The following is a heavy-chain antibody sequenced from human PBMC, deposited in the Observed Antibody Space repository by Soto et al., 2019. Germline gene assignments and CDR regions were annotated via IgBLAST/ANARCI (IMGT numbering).Heavy chain of an antibody. Sequence: QVQLVESGGGVVQPGRSLRLSCAASGFTFSSYGMHWVRQAPGKGLEWVAVISYDGSNKYYADSVKGRFTISRDNSKNTLYLQMNSLRAEDTAVYYGAKATSDRWSDVNGYYYYGMDVWGQGTTVTVSS. J-gene: IGHJ6*02. D-gene: IGHD3-22*01. CDR3: AKATSDRWSDVNGYYYYGMDV. CDR1: GFTFSSYG. V-gene: IGHV3-30*18. CDR2: ISYDGSNK.